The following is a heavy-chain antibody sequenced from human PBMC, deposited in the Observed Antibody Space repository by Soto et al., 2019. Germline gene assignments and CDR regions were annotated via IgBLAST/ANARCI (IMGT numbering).Heavy chain of an antibody. CDR3: VKEGISRMIDFDY. Sequence: PGGSLRLSCAASGFTFSSYAMSWVRQAPGKGLEWVSTISGSGGGTHFADSVKGRFTISRDNSKNTLYLQMSSLRAEDTAVYYCVKEGISRMIDFDYWGQGTLVTVSS. J-gene: IGHJ4*02. D-gene: IGHD3-22*01. CDR2: ISGSGGGT. CDR1: GFTFSSYA. V-gene: IGHV3-23*01.